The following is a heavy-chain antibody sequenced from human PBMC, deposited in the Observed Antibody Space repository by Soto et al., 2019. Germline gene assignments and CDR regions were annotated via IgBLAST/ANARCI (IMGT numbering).Heavy chain of an antibody. CDR3: AAAPHYYASSGLYDY. J-gene: IGHJ4*02. CDR2: SFVGSGNT. Sequence: VQDTFKASGFTFTSSAVHWLRQPRGEHLEWIGGSFVGSGNTNYAQKFQERVTITRDMYTSTAYVELSSLTSAYTAVFYCAAAPHYYASSGLYDYWGQGTLVTVSS. CDR1: GFTFTSSA. V-gene: IGHV1-58*01. D-gene: IGHD3-22*01.